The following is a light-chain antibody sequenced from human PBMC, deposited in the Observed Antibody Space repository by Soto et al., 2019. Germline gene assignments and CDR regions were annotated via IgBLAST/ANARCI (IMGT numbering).Light chain of an antibody. V-gene: IGKV1-5*01. CDR3: QQYNSSSPLT. CDR1: QSISSW. Sequence: DIQMTQSPSTLSASVGDRVTITCRASQSISSWLAWYQQKPGKAPKLLIYDASSLESGVPSRFSGSGSGTEFTLTISSLQPDDFATYHCQQYNSSSPLTFGQGTKVDIK. CDR2: DAS. J-gene: IGKJ1*01.